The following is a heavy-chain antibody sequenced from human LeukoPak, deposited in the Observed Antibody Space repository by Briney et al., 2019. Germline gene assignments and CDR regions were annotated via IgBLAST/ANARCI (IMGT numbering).Heavy chain of an antibody. V-gene: IGHV3-30*03. Sequence: GGSLRLSCAASGFTFSSYGMHWVRQAPGKGLEWVAVISYDGSNKYYADSVKGRFTISRDNSKNMLYLQMNSLRAEDTAVYYCARDGVYFDYWGQGTLVTVSS. CDR3: ARDGVYFDY. D-gene: IGHD3-16*01. CDR2: ISYDGSNK. CDR1: GFTFSSYG. J-gene: IGHJ4*02.